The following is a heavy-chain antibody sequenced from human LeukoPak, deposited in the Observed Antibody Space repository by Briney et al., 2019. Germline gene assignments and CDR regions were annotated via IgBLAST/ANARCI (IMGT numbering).Heavy chain of an antibody. CDR3: ARGRSGSYYRFDY. CDR2: ISDSGGT. D-gene: IGHD1-26*01. Sequence: SETLSLTCAVSGGSIRSYYWSWIRQPPGKGLEWIGHISDSGGTNFNPSFKSRVTISVDTSKNQFSLKLSSVTAADTAVYYCARGRSGSYYRFDYWGQGTLVTVSS. V-gene: IGHV4-59*01. J-gene: IGHJ4*02. CDR1: GGSIRSYY.